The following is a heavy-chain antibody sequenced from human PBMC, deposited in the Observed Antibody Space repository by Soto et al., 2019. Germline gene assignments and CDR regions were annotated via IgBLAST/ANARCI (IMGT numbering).Heavy chain of an antibody. V-gene: IGHV3-33*01. CDR1: GFTFSSYG. J-gene: IGHJ4*02. D-gene: IGHD3-3*01. Sequence: GGSLRLSCAASGFTFSSYGMHWVRQAPGKGLEWVAVIWYDGSNKYYADSVKGRFTISRDNSKNTLYLQMSSLRAEDAAVYYCARVSRSGYYPKYWGQGTLVTVSS. CDR3: ARVSRSGYYPKY. CDR2: IWYDGSNK.